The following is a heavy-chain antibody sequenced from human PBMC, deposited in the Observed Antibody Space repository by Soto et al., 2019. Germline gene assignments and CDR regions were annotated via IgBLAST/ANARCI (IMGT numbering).Heavy chain of an antibody. Sequence: PSETLSLTCAVYGGSFSGYYWSWIRQPPGKGLEWIGEINHSGSTNYNPSLKSRVTISVDTSKNQFSLKLSSVTAADTAVYYCASHWNRYYHGMDVWGQGTTVTVS. V-gene: IGHV4-34*01. D-gene: IGHD1-1*01. CDR1: GGSFSGYY. CDR2: INHSGST. CDR3: ASHWNRYYHGMDV. J-gene: IGHJ6*02.